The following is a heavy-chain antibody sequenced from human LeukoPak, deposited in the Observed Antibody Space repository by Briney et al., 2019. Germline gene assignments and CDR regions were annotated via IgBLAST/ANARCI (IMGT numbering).Heavy chain of an antibody. CDR1: GGSISSGDYY. D-gene: IGHD5-18*01. V-gene: IGHV4-31*03. J-gene: IGHJ5*02. Sequence: SETLSLTCTISGGSISSGDYYWTWIRQHPGKGLEWIGYIYYSGSSYYNPSLKSRVTMSVDTSKNQFSLKLTSVTAADTAVYYCARVFVDDNYSYGGNNWFDPGGQGTLVTVSS. CDR3: ARVFVDDNYSYGGNNWFDP. CDR2: IYYSGSS.